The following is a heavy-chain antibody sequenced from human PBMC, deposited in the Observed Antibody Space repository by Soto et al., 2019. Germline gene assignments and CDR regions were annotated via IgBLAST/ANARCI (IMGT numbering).Heavy chain of an antibody. CDR3: AKDRSVDTRDWFDP. Sequence: GSLRLSCAAAGLTLSSYGMHWVRQAPGKGLEWVAVISYDGSNKYYADSVKGRFTISRDNSENTLYLQMNSLRGDDTAVYYCAKDRSVDTRDWFDPWGQGTLVTVSS. CDR2: ISYDGSNK. J-gene: IGHJ5*02. CDR1: GLTLSSYG. D-gene: IGHD5-18*01. V-gene: IGHV3-30*18.